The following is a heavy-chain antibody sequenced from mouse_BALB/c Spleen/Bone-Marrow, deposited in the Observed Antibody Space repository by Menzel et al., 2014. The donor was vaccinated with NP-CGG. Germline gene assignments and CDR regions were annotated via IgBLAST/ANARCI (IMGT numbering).Heavy chain of an antibody. V-gene: IGHV1S81*02. CDR3: TRLPH. CDR1: GYTFTSYY. CDR2: INPSNGGT. J-gene: IGHJ4*01. D-gene: IGHD5-1*01. Sequence: VQLQQSGAELVKPEASVKLSCKASGYTFTSYYMYWVKQRPGQGLECIGEINPSNGGTNFNEKFKSRATLTVDKSSSTAYMQLSSLTSEDSAVYYCTRLPHWGQGTSVTVSS.